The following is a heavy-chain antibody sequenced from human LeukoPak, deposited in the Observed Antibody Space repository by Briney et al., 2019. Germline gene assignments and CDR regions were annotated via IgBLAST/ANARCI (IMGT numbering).Heavy chain of an antibody. D-gene: IGHD2-15*01. CDR1: GGSISSGDYY. V-gene: IGHV4-30-4*01. CDR2: IYYSGST. J-gene: IGHJ6*02. Sequence: SETLSLTCTVSGGSISSGDYYWGWIRQPPGKGLEWLGYIYYSGSTYYNPSLKSRVTISVDTSKNQFSLKLSSVTAADTAVYYCARGVVVVAATPYYYGMDVWGQGTTVTVSS. CDR3: ARGVVVVAATPYYYGMDV.